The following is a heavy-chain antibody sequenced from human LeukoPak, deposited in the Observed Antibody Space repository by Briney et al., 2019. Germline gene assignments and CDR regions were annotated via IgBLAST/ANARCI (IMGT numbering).Heavy chain of an antibody. CDR1: GFTFSGYW. Sequence: GGSLRLFCAASGFTFSGYWMSWVRQAPGKGLEWVANINQDGSEKYYVDSVKGRFTISRDNAKNSVYLQMNSLRAEDTAVYYCARDRVWTVLYWGQGTLVSVSS. CDR2: INQDGSEK. V-gene: IGHV3-7*01. J-gene: IGHJ4*02. D-gene: IGHD6-13*01. CDR3: ARDRVWTVLY.